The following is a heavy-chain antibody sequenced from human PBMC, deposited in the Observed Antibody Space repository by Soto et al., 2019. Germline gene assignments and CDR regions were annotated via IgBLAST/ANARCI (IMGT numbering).Heavy chain of an antibody. V-gene: IGHV3-23*01. J-gene: IGHJ6*02. CDR1: GFTFSSYA. Sequence: GGSLRLSCAASGFTFSSYAMSWVRQAPGKGLEWVSAISGSGGSTYYADSVKGRFTISRDNSKNTLYLQMNSLRAEDTAVYYCAKEAGSSWYWDYYYGMDVWGQGTTVTVSS. CDR2: ISGSGGST. CDR3: AKEAGSSWYWDYYYGMDV. D-gene: IGHD6-13*01.